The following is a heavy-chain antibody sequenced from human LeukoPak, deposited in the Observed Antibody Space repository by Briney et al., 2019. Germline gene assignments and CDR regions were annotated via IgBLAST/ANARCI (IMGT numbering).Heavy chain of an antibody. CDR3: ARLKVLGWHFDY. CDR1: GGSISSYY. Sequence: PSETLSLTCTVSGGSISSYYWSWIRQPPGKGLEWIGYIYYSGSTNYNPSLKSRVTISVDTSKNQFSLKLSSVTAADTAVYYCARLKVLGWHFDYGGQGTLVTVS. D-gene: IGHD3-10*02. J-gene: IGHJ4*02. V-gene: IGHV4-59*08. CDR2: IYYSGST.